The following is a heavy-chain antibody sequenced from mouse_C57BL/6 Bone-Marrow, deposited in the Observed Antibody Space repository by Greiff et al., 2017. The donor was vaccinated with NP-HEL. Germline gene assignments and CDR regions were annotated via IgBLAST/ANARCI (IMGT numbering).Heavy chain of an antibody. CDR2: IDPSDSYT. CDR3: ARTLFAY. J-gene: IGHJ3*01. Sequence: QVQLQQPGAELVRPGTSVKLSCKASGYTFTSSWMHWVKQRPGQGLEWIGVIDPSDSYTNYNQKFKGKATLTVDTSSSTAYMQLSSLTSEDSAVYYCARTLFAYWGRGTLVTVSA. V-gene: IGHV1-59*01. CDR1: GYTFTSSW.